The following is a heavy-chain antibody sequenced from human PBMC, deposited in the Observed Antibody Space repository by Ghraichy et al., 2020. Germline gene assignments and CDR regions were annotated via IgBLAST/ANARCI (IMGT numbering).Heavy chain of an antibody. J-gene: IGHJ4*02. D-gene: IGHD2-21*01. CDR1: GGSVSTGGYY. Sequence: SETLSLTCTVSGGSVSTGGYYWSWIRQHSGQGLEWIGYIDYSGSTYYNLSLKSRVTISVDTSKNQFSLKLSSVTAADTAVYYCARGGCGTATDVTSYWGQGTLVTVSS. V-gene: IGHV4-31*03. CDR2: IDYSGST. CDR3: ARGGCGTATDVTSY.